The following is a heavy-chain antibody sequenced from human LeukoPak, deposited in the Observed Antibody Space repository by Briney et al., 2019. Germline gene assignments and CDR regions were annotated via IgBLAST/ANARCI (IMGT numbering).Heavy chain of an antibody. Sequence: SVKVSCKASGGTFSSYAISWVRQAPGQGLEWMGRIIPIFGTANYAQKFQGRVTITTDESTSTAYMELSSLRSEDTAVYYCARGPVATVTPFDYWGQGTLVTVSS. V-gene: IGHV1-69*05. CDR2: IIPIFGTA. CDR3: ARGPVATVTPFDY. D-gene: IGHD4-17*01. J-gene: IGHJ4*02. CDR1: GGTFSSYA.